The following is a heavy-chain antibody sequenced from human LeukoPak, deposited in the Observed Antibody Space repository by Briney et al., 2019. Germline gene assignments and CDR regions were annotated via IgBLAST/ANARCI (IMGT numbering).Heavy chain of an antibody. D-gene: IGHD6-6*01. CDR1: GGTFSSYA. CDR2: IIPIFGTA. V-gene: IGHV1-69*05. Sequence: SVKVSCKASGGTFSSYAISWVPQAPGQGLEWMGRIIPIFGTANYAQKFQGRATITTDESTSTAYMELSSLHSEDTAVYYCARERYSSSSGFDYWGQGTMVTVSS. CDR3: ARERYSSSSGFDY. J-gene: IGHJ4*02.